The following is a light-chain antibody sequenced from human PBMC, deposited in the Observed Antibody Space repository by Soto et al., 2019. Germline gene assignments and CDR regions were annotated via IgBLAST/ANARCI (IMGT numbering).Light chain of an antibody. CDR1: SSDVGIYDY. J-gene: IGLJ1*01. CDR3: SSYTASSTLV. Sequence: QSALTQPASVSGSPGQSITMSCTGTSSDVGIYDYVSWYQQHPGKAPKLLIYDVTNRPSGVSNRFSGSKSGNTASLTISGLQAEDEADYYCSSYTASSTLVFGSATKLTVL. CDR2: DVT. V-gene: IGLV2-14*03.